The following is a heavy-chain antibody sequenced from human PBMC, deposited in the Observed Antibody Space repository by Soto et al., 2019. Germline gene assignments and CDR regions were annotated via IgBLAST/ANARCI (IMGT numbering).Heavy chain of an antibody. CDR2: ISGSGIDT. Sequence: EVQLLESGGGLEQPGGSLRLSCAASGFTFSSYAMSWVRQAPGKGLEWVAAISGSGIDTYYADSVKGRFTISRDNSKNTLSLQMNSLRADDAALYYCAKDLDGKRLIAAAFGYWGQGTLVTVSS. D-gene: IGHD2-15*01. CDR3: AKDLDGKRLIAAAFGY. J-gene: IGHJ4*02. V-gene: IGHV3-23*01. CDR1: GFTFSSYA.